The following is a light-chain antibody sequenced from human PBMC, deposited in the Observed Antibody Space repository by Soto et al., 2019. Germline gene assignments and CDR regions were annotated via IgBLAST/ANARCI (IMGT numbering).Light chain of an antibody. CDR3: TSYTSSNTYV. CDR1: SSDVGCYNY. CDR2: EVS. Sequence: QSVLTQPASVSGSPGQSITISCTGTSSDVGCYNYVSWYQQHPGKAPKLMICEVSNRPSGVSSRFSGSKSGNTASLTISGLQAEDEADYYCTSYTSSNTYVFGTGTKLTVL. V-gene: IGLV2-14*01. J-gene: IGLJ1*01.